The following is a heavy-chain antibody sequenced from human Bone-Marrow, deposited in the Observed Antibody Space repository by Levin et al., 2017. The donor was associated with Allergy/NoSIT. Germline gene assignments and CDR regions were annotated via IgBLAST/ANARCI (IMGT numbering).Heavy chain of an antibody. CDR3: AKEGAAVGIPFHDY. CDR1: GFTFSSYA. J-gene: IGHJ4*02. Sequence: GESLKISCAASGFTFSSYAMSWVRQAPGKGPEWVSGIATSGSTFYADPVRGRCTISRDNSKNTLYLKLNSLRAEDTAVYYCAKEGAAVGIPFHDYWGQGTLVTVSS. V-gene: IGHV3-23*01. D-gene: IGHD6-13*01. CDR2: IATSGST.